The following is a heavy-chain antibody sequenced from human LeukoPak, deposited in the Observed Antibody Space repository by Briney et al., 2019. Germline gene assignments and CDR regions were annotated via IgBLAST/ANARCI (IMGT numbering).Heavy chain of an antibody. J-gene: IGHJ3*02. CDR2: ISGSGGST. CDR1: GFTFSSYG. Sequence: PGGTLRLSCAASGFTFSSYGMSWVRQAPGKGLEWVSAISGSGGSTYYADSVKGRFTISRDNSKNTLYLQMNSLRAEDTAVYYCARDGVPPAAGAFDIWGQGTMVTVSS. CDR3: ARDGVPPAAGAFDI. D-gene: IGHD6-13*01. V-gene: IGHV3-23*01.